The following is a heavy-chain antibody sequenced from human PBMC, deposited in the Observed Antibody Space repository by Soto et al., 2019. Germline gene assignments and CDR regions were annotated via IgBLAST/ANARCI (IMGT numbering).Heavy chain of an antibody. D-gene: IGHD5-12*01. CDR3: ARGGEYGYSGYDYLVSLYY. CDR1: GGTFSSYA. CDR2: IIPIFGTA. V-gene: IGHV1-69*13. Sequence: GASVWVSCKASGGTFSSYAISWVRQAPGQGLEWMGGIIPIFGTANYAQKFQGRVTITADESTSTAYMELSSLRSEDTAVYYCARGGEYGYSGYDYLVSLYYWGQGTLVTVS. J-gene: IGHJ4*02.